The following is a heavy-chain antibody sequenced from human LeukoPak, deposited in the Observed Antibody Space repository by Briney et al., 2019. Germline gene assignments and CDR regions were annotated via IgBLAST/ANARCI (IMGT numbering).Heavy chain of an antibody. V-gene: IGHV4-59*08. CDR3: ARLTQYDFWSGYPHFDY. D-gene: IGHD3-3*01. CDR2: IYYSGST. CDR1: GGSISSYY. Sequence: SETLSLTCTVSGGSISSYYWSWIRQPPGKGLEWIGYIYYSGSTNYNPSLRSRATISVDTSNNQFSLKLSSVTAADTAVYYCARLTQYDFWSGYPHFDYWGQGTLVTVSS. J-gene: IGHJ4*02.